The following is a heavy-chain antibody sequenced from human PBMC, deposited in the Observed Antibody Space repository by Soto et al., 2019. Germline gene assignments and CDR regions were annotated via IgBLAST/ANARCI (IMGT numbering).Heavy chain of an antibody. J-gene: IGHJ4*02. D-gene: IGHD3-10*01. CDR2: IRSKAYGGTT. Sequence: GGSLRLSCRASGFTFGDYAMSWVRQAPGKGLEWVGFIRSKAYGGTTEYAASVKGRFTISRDDSKSIAYLQMNSLKTEDTAVYYCTRDNMVRGVIGIDYWGQGTLVTVSS. CDR1: GFTFGDYA. CDR3: TRDNMVRGVIGIDY. V-gene: IGHV3-49*04.